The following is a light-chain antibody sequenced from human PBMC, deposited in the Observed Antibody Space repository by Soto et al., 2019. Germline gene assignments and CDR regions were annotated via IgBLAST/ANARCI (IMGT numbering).Light chain of an antibody. CDR1: QSIGSN. Sequence: DKVMTQSPATLSVSPGESVTLSCRASQSIGSNLAWFQQKRGQTPRLLIYGASARATGVPDRFSGSGSGTEFTLTLSSRQSEDWAVYYCQQYDNWPRTFGQGTKVEIK. V-gene: IGKV3-15*01. CDR3: QQYDNWPRT. CDR2: GAS. J-gene: IGKJ1*01.